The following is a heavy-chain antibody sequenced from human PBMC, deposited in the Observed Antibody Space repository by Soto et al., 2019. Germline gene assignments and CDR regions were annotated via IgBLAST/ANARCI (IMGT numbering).Heavy chain of an antibody. J-gene: IGHJ3*02. Sequence: PGGSLRLSCAASGFTFSSYGMHWVRQAPGKRLEWVAVIWYDGSNKYYADSVKGRFTISRDNSKNTLYLQMNSLRAEDTAVYYCAREPPTYYYGLDAFDIWGQGTMVTVSS. CDR2: IWYDGSNK. CDR1: GFTFSSYG. D-gene: IGHD3-10*01. V-gene: IGHV3-33*01. CDR3: AREPPTYYYGLDAFDI.